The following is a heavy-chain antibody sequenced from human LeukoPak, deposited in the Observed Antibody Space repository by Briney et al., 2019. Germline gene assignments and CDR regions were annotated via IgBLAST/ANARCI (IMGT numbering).Heavy chain of an antibody. CDR3: ARMYFDFWRNISESRYGMDV. D-gene: IGHD3-3*01. Sequence: GGSLRLSCAASGFTVSNKYMTWVRQAPGKGLEWVSVIYSGAGPDYADSVKGRFTISRHNSKNTLYLQMNSLRTEDTAVYYCARMYFDFWRNISESRYGMDVWGQGTTVTVSS. V-gene: IGHV3-53*04. CDR1: GFTVSNKY. J-gene: IGHJ6*02. CDR2: IYSGAGP.